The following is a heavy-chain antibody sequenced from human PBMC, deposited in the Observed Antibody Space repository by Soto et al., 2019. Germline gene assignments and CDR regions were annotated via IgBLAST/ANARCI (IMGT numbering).Heavy chain of an antibody. CDR3: ANTFDYGDYFGY. D-gene: IGHD4-17*01. CDR1: GGSISSSSYY. CDR2: IYYSGST. J-gene: IGHJ4*02. V-gene: IGHV4-39*01. Sequence: QLQLQESGPGLVKPSETLSLTCTVSGGSISSSSYYWGWIRQPPGKGLEWIGSIYYSGSTYYNPSLKSRVTISVDTSKNQFSLKLSSVTAADTAVYYCANTFDYGDYFGYWGQGTLVTVSS.